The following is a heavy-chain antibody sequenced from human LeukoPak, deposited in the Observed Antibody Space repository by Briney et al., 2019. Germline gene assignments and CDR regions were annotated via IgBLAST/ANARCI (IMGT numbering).Heavy chain of an antibody. V-gene: IGHV1-2*06. J-gene: IGHJ1*01. D-gene: IGHD6-13*01. CDR2: INPNSGDT. Sequence: ASVKVSCKASGYTFTGYYMHWVRQAPGQGLEWMGRINPNSGDTHYAQNFQGRVTMTGDTSISTAYMELSSLRSDDTAVYYCARALGAAAADNQNWGQGTLVTVSS. CDR3: ARALGAAAADNQN. CDR1: GYTFTGYY.